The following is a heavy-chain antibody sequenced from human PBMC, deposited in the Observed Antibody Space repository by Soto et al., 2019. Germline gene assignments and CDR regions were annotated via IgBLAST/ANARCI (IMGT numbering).Heavy chain of an antibody. CDR3: AKDTALGGAYYGMDV. CDR1: GFTFSSYG. V-gene: IGHV3-30*18. J-gene: IGHJ6*02. Sequence: PVGSVRLSCAASGFTFSSYGMHWVRQAPGKGLEWVAVISYDGSNKYYADSVKGRFTISRDNSKNTLYLQMNSLRAEDTAVYYCAKDTALGGAYYGMDVWGQGTTVTVSS. CDR2: ISYDGSNK. D-gene: IGHD5-18*01.